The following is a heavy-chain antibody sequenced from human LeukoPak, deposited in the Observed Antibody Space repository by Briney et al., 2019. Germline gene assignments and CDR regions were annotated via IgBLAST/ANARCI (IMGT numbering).Heavy chain of an antibody. J-gene: IGHJ4*02. CDR2: ISSSSSYI. CDR1: GFTFSSYS. Sequence: PGGSLRLSCAASGFTFSSYSMNWVRQAPGKGLEWVSSISSSSSYIYYADSVEGRFTISRDNAKNSLYLQMNSLRAEDTAVYYCARDRGYCSSTSCYVRSGIDYWGQGTLVTVSS. CDR3: ARDRGYCSSTSCYVRSGIDY. V-gene: IGHV3-21*01. D-gene: IGHD2-2*03.